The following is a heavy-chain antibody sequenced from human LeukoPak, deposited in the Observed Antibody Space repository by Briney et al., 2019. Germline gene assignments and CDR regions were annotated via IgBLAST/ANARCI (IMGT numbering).Heavy chain of an antibody. V-gene: IGHV3-7*01. CDR1: GFTFSSYW. D-gene: IGHD5-12*01. CDR3: AKDPHGGYDYPC. Sequence: GGSLRLSCAASGFTFSSYWMSWVRQAPGKGLEWVANINQDGSEKYSVDSVRGRFTISRDNSKNSLFLQMNSLRAEDTAVYYCAKDPHGGYDYPCWGQGTLVTVSS. J-gene: IGHJ4*02. CDR2: INQDGSEK.